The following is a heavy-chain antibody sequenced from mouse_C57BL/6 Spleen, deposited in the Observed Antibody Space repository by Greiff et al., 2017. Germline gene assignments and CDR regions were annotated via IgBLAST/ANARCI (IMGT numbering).Heavy chain of an antibody. D-gene: IGHD2-14*01. J-gene: IGHJ2*01. CDR2: RRYDGSN. Sequence: VQLQQSGPGLVKPSQSLSLTCSVTGYSITSGYYWNWIRQFPGNKLEWMGNRRYDGSNNYNPSFKNRIAITPDTSKIQFFLKLNSVTTEDTATYYCARGGGNYLDYWGQGTTLTVSS. V-gene: IGHV3-6*01. CDR3: ARGGGNYLDY. CDR1: GYSITSGYY.